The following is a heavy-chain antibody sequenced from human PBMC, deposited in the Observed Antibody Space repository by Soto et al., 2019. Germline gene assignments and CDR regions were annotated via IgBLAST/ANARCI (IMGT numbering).Heavy chain of an antibody. D-gene: IGHD3-3*01. CDR2: ISGSGGRT. J-gene: IGHJ4*02. CDR1: GFTFSSYA. Sequence: EVQLLESGGGLVQPGGSLRLSCAASGFTFSSYAMRWVRQAPGKGLEWVSAISGSGGRTYYADSVKGRFTISRDNSKNTLYLQMKSLRAEDTAVYYCAKAGDYFWSGYFTSDYWGQGTLVAVSS. V-gene: IGHV3-23*01. CDR3: AKAGDYFWSGYFTSDY.